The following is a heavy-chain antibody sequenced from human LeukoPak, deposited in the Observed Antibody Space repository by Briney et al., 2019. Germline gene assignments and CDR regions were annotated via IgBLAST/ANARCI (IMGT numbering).Heavy chain of an antibody. V-gene: IGHV3-23*01. CDR2: ISASGGST. J-gene: IGHJ4*02. Sequence: PGGSLRLSCAASGFTFSSYAMSWVRQAPGKGLEWVSNISASGGSTFYADSVKGRFTISRDISKNTLYLQVNSLGAEDTAVYYCVKRGTTGTKEFDYWGQGTLVTVFS. CDR3: VKRGTTGTKEFDY. D-gene: IGHD1-1*01. CDR1: GFTFSSYA.